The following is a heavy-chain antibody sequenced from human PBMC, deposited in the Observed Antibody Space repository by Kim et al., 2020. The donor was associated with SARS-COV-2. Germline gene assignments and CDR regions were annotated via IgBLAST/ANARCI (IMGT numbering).Heavy chain of an antibody. CDR1: GYSFTSYW. V-gene: IGHV5-51*01. J-gene: IGHJ4*02. Sequence: GESLKISCKGSGYSFTSYWIGWVRQMPGKGLEWMGIIYPGDSDTRYSPSFQGQVTISADKSISTAYLQWSSLKASDTAMYYCATAATPDYGDYAYFDYWGQGTLVTVSS. CDR3: ATAATPDYGDYAYFDY. CDR2: IYPGDSDT. D-gene: IGHD4-17*01.